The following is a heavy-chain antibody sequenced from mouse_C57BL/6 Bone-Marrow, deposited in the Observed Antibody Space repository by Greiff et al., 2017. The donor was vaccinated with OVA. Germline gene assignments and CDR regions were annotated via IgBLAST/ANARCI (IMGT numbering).Heavy chain of an antibody. CDR2: ISYEGSN. Sequence: VQLKESGPGLVKPSQSLSLTCSVSGYSITSGYYWNWFRQFPGNKLEWLVYISYEGSNNHNPTFKNRISITRDTTKNQVFLKLNSVTTGDTATCYCARGPYYFDYWGQGTTLTVSS. J-gene: IGHJ2*01. CDR1: GYSITSGYY. V-gene: IGHV3-6*01. CDR3: ARGPYYFDY.